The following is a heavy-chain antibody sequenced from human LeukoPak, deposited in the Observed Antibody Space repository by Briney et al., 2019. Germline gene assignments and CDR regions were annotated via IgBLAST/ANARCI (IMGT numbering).Heavy chain of an antibody. CDR3: ARQLAYYYDSTPGFYFDY. CDR2: IYYSGST. D-gene: IGHD3-22*01. Sequence: PSETLSLTCTVSGGSISSSSYYWGWTRQPPGKGLEWIGSIYYSGSTYYNPSLKSRVTISVDTSKNQFSLKLSSVTAADTAVYYCARQLAYYYDSTPGFYFDYWGQGTLVTVSS. J-gene: IGHJ4*02. V-gene: IGHV4-39*01. CDR1: GGSISSSSYY.